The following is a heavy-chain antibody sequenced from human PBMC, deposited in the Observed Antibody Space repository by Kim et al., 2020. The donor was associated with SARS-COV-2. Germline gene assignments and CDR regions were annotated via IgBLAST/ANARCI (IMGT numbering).Heavy chain of an antibody. J-gene: IGHJ4*02. CDR3: ARVESSRGGYIDY. Sequence: AQKLQGRVTMTTDTSTSTAYMELRSLRSDDTAVYYCARVESSRGGYIDYWGQGTLVTVSS. D-gene: IGHD6-13*01. V-gene: IGHV1-18*01.